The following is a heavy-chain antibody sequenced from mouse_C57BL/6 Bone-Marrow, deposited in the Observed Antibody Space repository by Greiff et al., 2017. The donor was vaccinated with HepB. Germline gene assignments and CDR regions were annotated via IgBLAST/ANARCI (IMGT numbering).Heavy chain of an antibody. V-gene: IGHV1-54*01. Sequence: VQLQQSGAELVRPGTSVKVSCKASGYAFTNYLIEWVKQRPGQGLEWIGVINPGSGGTNYNEKFKGKATLTADKSSSTAYMQLSSLTSEDSAVYFCARRGDGMDYWGQGTSVTVSS. CDR3: ARRGDGMDY. J-gene: IGHJ4*01. D-gene: IGHD2-3*01. CDR2: INPGSGGT. CDR1: GYAFTNYL.